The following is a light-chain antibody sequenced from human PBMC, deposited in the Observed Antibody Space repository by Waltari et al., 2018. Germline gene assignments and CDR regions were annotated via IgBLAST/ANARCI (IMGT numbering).Light chain of an antibody. CDR1: QSVGRA. V-gene: IGKV3-20*01. CDR2: GAS. J-gene: IGKJ1*01. Sequence: EIVLTQSPGTLSLSPGERATLSCWASQSVGRALAWYQQKRGQAPRLLIYGASTRASGIPDRFSDSGSGTDFSLTINRLEPEDFAVYYCQHYVRLPVTFGQGTKVEIK. CDR3: QHYVRLPVT.